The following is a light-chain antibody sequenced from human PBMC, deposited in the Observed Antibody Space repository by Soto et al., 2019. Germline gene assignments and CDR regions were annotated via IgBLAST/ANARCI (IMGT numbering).Light chain of an antibody. Sequence: DIQVTQPPSTLSASVGDRVTITCRASQSISSGLAWYQQKPGKAPKLLIYKASSLESGVPSRFSGSGSGTEFTLTISSLQPDDFATYYCQQYNSWTFGQGTKVDI. CDR1: QSISSG. J-gene: IGKJ1*01. CDR2: KAS. V-gene: IGKV1-5*03. CDR3: QQYNSWT.